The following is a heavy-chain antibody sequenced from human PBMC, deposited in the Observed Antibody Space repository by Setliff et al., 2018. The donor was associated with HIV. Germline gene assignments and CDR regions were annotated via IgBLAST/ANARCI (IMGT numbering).Heavy chain of an antibody. J-gene: IGHJ4*02. Sequence: VGSLRLSCEASGFSLINYGMSWVRQAPGRGLEWVSYIPISETDTYYADSVKGRFSMSRDSAENSLYLQMNRLRVEDSAVYYCAIDKSGPGDQVEYWGQGTQVTVSS. V-gene: IGHV3-48*03. CDR1: GFSLINYG. CDR2: IPISETDT. CDR3: AIDKSGPGDQVEY. D-gene: IGHD7-27*01.